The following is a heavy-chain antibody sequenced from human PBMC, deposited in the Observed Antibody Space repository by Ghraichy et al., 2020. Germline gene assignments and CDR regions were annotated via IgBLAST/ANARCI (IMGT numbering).Heavy chain of an antibody. J-gene: IGHJ6*02. CDR3: AKDKYDFWSGYQYFYGMDV. D-gene: IGHD3-3*01. Sequence: GESLNISCAASGFTFRSHGMHWVRQAPGKGLEWVAVISYDGSNKYYADSVKGRFTLSRDNSKNTLDLEMNSLRPEDTAVYFCAKDKYDFWSGYQYFYGMDVWGQGTTVTVSS. CDR2: ISYDGSNK. V-gene: IGHV3-30*18. CDR1: GFTFRSHG.